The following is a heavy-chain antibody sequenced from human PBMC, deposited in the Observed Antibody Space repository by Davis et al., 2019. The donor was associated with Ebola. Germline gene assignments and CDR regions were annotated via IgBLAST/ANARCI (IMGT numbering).Heavy chain of an antibody. CDR3: ARSPAAIRTWYYGMDV. CDR2: IYYSGST. Sequence: SETLSLTCTVSGGSISSGDYYWSWIRQPPGKGLEWIGYIYYSGSTYYNPSFKSRVTISVDTSKNQFSLKLSSVTAADTAVYYCARSPAAIRTWYYGMDVWGQGTTVTVSS. CDR1: GGSISSGDYY. D-gene: IGHD2-2*02. J-gene: IGHJ6*02. V-gene: IGHV4-30-4*01.